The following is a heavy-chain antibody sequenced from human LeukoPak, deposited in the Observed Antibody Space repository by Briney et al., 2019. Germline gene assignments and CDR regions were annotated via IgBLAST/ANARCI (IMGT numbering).Heavy chain of an antibody. CDR3: AKDQVMAYFDY. D-gene: IGHD2-21*01. V-gene: IGHV3-30*04. Sequence: GGSLRLSCAASGFTFSSYAMHWVRQAPGKELEWVAVISYDGSNKYYADSVKGRFTISRDNSKNTLYLQMNSLRAEDTAVYYCAKDQVMAYFDYWGQGTLVTVSS. J-gene: IGHJ4*02. CDR1: GFTFSSYA. CDR2: ISYDGSNK.